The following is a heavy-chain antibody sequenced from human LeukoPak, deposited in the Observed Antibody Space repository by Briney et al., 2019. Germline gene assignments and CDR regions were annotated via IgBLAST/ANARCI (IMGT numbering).Heavy chain of an antibody. J-gene: IGHJ4*01. CDR3: AKVATWTYFDS. CDR1: QFTFTTYA. V-gene: IGHV3-23*01. Sequence: PRGSLTLSCAASQFTFTTYAMSWVCQAPGRGLEWVSSIGDSGVPTYYADSVKGRFTISRDNSQNTLYLQMNSLGADDTAVYYCAKVATWTYFDSWGEGTLATVSS. D-gene: IGHD3/OR15-3a*01. CDR2: IGDSGVPT.